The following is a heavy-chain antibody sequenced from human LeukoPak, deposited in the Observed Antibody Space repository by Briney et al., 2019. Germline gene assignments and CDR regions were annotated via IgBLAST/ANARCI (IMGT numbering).Heavy chain of an antibody. D-gene: IGHD2-15*01. CDR1: GFTFSSYG. CDR3: AKEGYCSGGSCYSGGFYYYGMDV. Sequence: PGGSLRLSCAASGFTFSSYGMHWVRQAPGKGLEWVAVISYDGSNKYYADSVKGRFTISRDNSKNTLYLQMNSLRAEDTAVYYCAKEGYCSGGSCYSGGFYYYGMDVWGQGTTVTVS. V-gene: IGHV3-30*18. CDR2: ISYDGSNK. J-gene: IGHJ6*02.